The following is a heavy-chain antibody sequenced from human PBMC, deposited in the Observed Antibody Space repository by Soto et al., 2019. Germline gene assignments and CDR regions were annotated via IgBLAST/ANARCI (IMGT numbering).Heavy chain of an antibody. CDR3: AKVGPHPQTTEAFDWFDP. D-gene: IGHD3-3*02. Sequence: EVQLLESGGGLVQPGGSLRLSCAASGFTFSNHAMSWVRQAPGKGLECVSTIGSSGDQTYYADSVKGRFTISRDNSKNTLNLQMNSLRADDTAVYYCAKVGPHPQTTEAFDWFDPWGQGTLVTVSS. CDR2: IGSSGDQT. V-gene: IGHV3-23*01. J-gene: IGHJ5*02. CDR1: GFTFSNHA.